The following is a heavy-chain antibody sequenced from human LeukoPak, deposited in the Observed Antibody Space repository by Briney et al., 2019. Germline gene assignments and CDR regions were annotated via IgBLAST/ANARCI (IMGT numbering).Heavy chain of an antibody. CDR1: TGSIGRDY. CDR3: ASNYYDSSYTSDY. J-gene: IGHJ4*02. V-gene: IGHV4-59*08. CDR2: IYHNGNT. D-gene: IGHD3-22*01. Sequence: SETLSLTCTLSTGSIGRDYWSWIRQPPGKGLEWIGYIYHNGNTIYNPSLKSRVTISVDTSKNQFSLKLSSVTAADTAVYYCASNYYDSSYTSDYWGQGTLVTVSS.